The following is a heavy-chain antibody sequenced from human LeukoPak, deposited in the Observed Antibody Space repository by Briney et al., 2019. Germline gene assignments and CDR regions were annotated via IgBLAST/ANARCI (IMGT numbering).Heavy chain of an antibody. CDR2: INWNGGST. J-gene: IGHJ6*02. V-gene: IGHV3-20*04. CDR1: GFTFDDSG. D-gene: IGHD3-16*01. Sequence: GGSLRLSCAASGFTFDDSGMSWVRQAPGKGLEWISGINWNGGSTGYADSVKGRFTISRDNAKNSLYLQMSNLRAEDTAVYFCARGGGLDVWGQGATVTVSS. CDR3: ARGGGLDV.